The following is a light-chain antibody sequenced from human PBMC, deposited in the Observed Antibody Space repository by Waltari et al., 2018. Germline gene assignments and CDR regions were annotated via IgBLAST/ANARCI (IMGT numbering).Light chain of an antibody. Sequence: XSXAXLSVXPGERATLSCRASQSVSSNLAWYQQKPGQAPRLLIYGASTRATGIPARFSGSGSGTEFTLTISSLQSEDFAVYYCQQYNNWPLTFGPGTKVDIK. CDR2: GAS. J-gene: IGKJ3*01. CDR3: QQYNNWPLT. CDR1: QSVSSN. V-gene: IGKV3-15*01.